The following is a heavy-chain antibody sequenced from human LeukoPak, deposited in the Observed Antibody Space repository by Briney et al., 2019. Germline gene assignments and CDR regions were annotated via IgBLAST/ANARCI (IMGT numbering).Heavy chain of an antibody. J-gene: IGHJ4*02. V-gene: IGHV1-69*13. CDR1: GGTFSSYA. D-gene: IGHD2-15*01. Sequence: SVKVSCKASGGTFSSYAISWVRQAPGQGLEWMGGIIPIFGTTNYAQKFQGRVTITADESTSTAYMELSSLRSEDTAVYYCARCSGGSCYSGIPYDYWGQGTLVTVSS. CDR2: IIPIFGTT. CDR3: ARCSGGSCYSGIPYDY.